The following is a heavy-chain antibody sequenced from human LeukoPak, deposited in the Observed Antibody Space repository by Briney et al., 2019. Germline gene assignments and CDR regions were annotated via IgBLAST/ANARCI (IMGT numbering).Heavy chain of an antibody. V-gene: IGHV1-46*01. CDR2: INPAGGST. J-gene: IGHJ4*02. Sequence: ASEKVSCKSSGYTFIAYYMHWVRQAPGQGLEWMGIINPAGGSTTYAQKFQGRLTMTRDTSTSTVSMELSSLKSEDTALYYCAGGSGSPDYWGQGTLVTVSS. D-gene: IGHD1-26*01. CDR1: GYTFIAYY. CDR3: AGGSGSPDY.